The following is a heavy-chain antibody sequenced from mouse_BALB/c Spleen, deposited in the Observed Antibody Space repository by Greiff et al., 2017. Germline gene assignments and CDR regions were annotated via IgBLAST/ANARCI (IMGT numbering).Heavy chain of an antibody. CDR2: IRNKANGYTT. CDR3: ARDYGSYAMDY. V-gene: IGHV7-3*02. Sequence: EVQVVESGGGLVQPGGSLRLSCATSGFTFTDYYMSWVRQPPGKALEWLGFIRNKANGYTTEYSASVKGRFTISRDNSQSILYLQMNTLRAEDSATYYCARDYGSYAMDYWGQGTSVTVSS. CDR1: GFTFTDYY. D-gene: IGHD2-2*01. J-gene: IGHJ4*01.